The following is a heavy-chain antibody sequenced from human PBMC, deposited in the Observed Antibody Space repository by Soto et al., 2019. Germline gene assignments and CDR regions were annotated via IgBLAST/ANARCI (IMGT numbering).Heavy chain of an antibody. CDR3: AILFVVARGRVEEPC. CDR2: IDPSDSYT. V-gene: IGHV5-10-1*01. Sequence: PGESLKISCKGSGYSFTSYWISWVRQMPGKGLEWMGRIDPSDSYTNYSPSFQGHVTISADKSISTAYLQWSSLKASDTAMYYCAILFVVARGRVEEPCWGPGTLVTVAS. D-gene: IGHD1-1*01. J-gene: IGHJ4*02. CDR1: GYSFTSYW.